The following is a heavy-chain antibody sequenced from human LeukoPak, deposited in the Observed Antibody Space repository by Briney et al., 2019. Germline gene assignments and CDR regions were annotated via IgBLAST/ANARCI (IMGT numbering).Heavy chain of an antibody. J-gene: IGHJ5*02. Sequence: ASVKVSCKASGYTFTGYYMHWVRQAPGQGLEWMGWINPNSGGTNYAQKFQGRVTMTRDTSISTAYMELSRLRSDDTAVYYCARQYIKGNWFDPWGQGTLVTVSS. CDR2: INPNSGGT. V-gene: IGHV1-2*02. D-gene: IGHD6-6*01. CDR3: ARQYIKGNWFDP. CDR1: GYTFTGYY.